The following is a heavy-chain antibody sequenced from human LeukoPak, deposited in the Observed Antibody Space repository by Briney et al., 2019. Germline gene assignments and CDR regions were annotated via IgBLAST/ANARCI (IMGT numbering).Heavy chain of an antibody. D-gene: IGHD3-3*01. CDR2: IIPIFGTA. V-gene: IGHV1-69*13. CDR3: ARGRVVIFAMGGYYYYMDV. Sequence: EASVKVSCKASGGTFSSYAISWVRQAPGQGLEWMGGIIPIFGTANYAQKFQGRVTITADESTSTAYMELSSLRSEDTAVYYCARGRVVIFAMGGYYYYMDVWGKGTTVTVSS. J-gene: IGHJ6*03. CDR1: GGTFSSYA.